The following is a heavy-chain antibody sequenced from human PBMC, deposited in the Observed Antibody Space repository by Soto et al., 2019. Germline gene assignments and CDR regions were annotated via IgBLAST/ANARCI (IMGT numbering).Heavy chain of an antibody. J-gene: IGHJ6*02. CDR1: GGSITSGDFY. D-gene: IGHD2-2*01. Sequence: KLPESGPGLVKPSQTLSLTCTVSGGSITSGDFYWTWIRQPPGKGLAWIGYIYYTGTTYYNPSIEKRVSTSVDTAKNRLSLSLTSVTAADTAVYYWARDEAGVVPPSLLFGLDVWGQGTTITVSS. V-gene: IGHV4-30-4*01. CDR2: IYYTGTT. CDR3: ARDEAGVVPPSLLFGLDV.